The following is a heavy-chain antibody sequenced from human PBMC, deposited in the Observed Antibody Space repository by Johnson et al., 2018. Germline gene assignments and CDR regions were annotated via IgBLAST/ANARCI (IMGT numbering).Heavy chain of an antibody. V-gene: IGHV3-66*02. CDR1: GFTVSSNY. Sequence: VLLLESGGGLVQXGGSLRLSCAASGFTVSSNYMSWVRQAPGKGLEWVSVIYSGGSTYYADSVKGRFTISRDNSKNTLYLQMKSLRAEDTAVYYCASHPVDTENAFDIWGQGTMVTVSS. CDR3: ASHPVDTENAFDI. CDR2: IYSGGST. J-gene: IGHJ3*02. D-gene: IGHD5-18*01.